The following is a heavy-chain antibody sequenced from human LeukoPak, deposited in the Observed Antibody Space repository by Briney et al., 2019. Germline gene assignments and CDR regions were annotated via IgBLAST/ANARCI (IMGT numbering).Heavy chain of an antibody. CDR2: LGGTGRNT. J-gene: IGHJ4*01. V-gene: IGHV3-23*01. Sequence: GGSLRLSCAASGFTFSNFAVSWVREAPGKGLECGSILGGTGRNTHYADSVKGRITISRDNTKNTLYLQMNRLRAEDTAVYYCAKDRTEEGPTNSNYWGHGTLVTASS. CDR1: GFTFSNFA. D-gene: IGHD1-26*01. CDR3: AKDRTEEGPTNSNY.